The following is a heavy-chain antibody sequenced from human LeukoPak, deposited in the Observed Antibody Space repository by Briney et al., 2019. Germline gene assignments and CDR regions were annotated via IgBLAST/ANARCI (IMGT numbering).Heavy chain of an antibody. CDR2: ISSSSSYI. CDR1: GFTFSSYS. Sequence: GGSLRLSCAASGFTFSSYSMNWVRQAPGKGLEWVSSISSSSSYIYYADSVKGRFTISRDNAKNSLYLQMNSLRAEDTAVYYCARGGPKKYSKLDYWGQGTLVTVSS. CDR3: ARGGPKKYSKLDY. D-gene: IGHD6-6*01. J-gene: IGHJ4*02. V-gene: IGHV3-21*01.